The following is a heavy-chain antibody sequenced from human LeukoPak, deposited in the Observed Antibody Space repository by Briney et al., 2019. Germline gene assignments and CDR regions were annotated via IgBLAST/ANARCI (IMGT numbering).Heavy chain of an antibody. CDR2: ISYDGSNK. J-gene: IGHJ4*02. CDR3: ARSPHHGGNPLLGY. Sequence: PGGSLRLSCAASGFTFSSYAMHWVRQAPGKGLEWVAVISYDGSNKYYADSVKGRFTISRDNSKNTLYLQMNSLRAEDTAVYYCARSPHHGGNPLLGYWGQGTLVTVSS. V-gene: IGHV3-30-3*01. D-gene: IGHD4-23*01. CDR1: GFTFSSYA.